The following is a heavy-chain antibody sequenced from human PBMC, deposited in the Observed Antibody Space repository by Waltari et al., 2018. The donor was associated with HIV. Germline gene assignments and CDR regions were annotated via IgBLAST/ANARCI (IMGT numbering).Heavy chain of an antibody. CDR3: ARHALRVGAAYWNFDL. CDR2: TYYSGSS. V-gene: IGHV4-39*01. CDR1: GGSISYGNCS. Sequence: HLQLQASGPGLVKPSAALSLTCAVSGGSISYGNCSWCWIRQTPGKGLEWIGSTYYSGSSYYNPSLKSRVTISVDTSKNQFSLKLSTVTTADTAVFYCARHALRVGAAYWNFDLWGRGTLVTVSS. D-gene: IGHD1-26*01. J-gene: IGHJ2*01.